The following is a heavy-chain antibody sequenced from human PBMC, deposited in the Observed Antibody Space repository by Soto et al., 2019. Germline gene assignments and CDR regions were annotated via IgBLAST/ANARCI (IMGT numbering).Heavy chain of an antibody. V-gene: IGHV3-23*01. D-gene: IGHD3-10*01. Sequence: EVQLLDSGGGLVQRGGSRRLSCAASGFTFNNYAMTWVRQAPGKGLEWVSAISGGGDTTSYADSVKGRFTVSRDGSKNTLYLQMSSLRAEDTALYYCAKGRGGSGSLTPRVDFWGQGTLVTVSS. CDR3: AKGRGGSGSLTPRVDF. CDR2: ISGGGDTT. CDR1: GFTFNNYA. J-gene: IGHJ4*02.